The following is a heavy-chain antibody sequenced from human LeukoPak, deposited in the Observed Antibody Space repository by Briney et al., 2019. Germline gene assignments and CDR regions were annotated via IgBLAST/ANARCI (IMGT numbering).Heavy chain of an antibody. D-gene: IGHD4-17*01. J-gene: IGHJ5*02. V-gene: IGHV3-7*01. Sequence: GGPLRLSCAASGFTFSSYWMSWVRQAPGKGLEWVANIKQDGSDKYYVDSVKGRFTISRDNAKNSLYLQMNSLRAEDTAVYYCARNHYGDYEGGDWFDPWGQGTLVTVSS. CDR2: IKQDGSDK. CDR3: ARNHYGDYEGGDWFDP. CDR1: GFTFSSYW.